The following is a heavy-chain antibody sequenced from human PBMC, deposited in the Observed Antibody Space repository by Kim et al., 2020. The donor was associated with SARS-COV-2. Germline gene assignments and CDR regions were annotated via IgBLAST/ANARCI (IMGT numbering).Heavy chain of an antibody. CDR1: GFTFSSYS. V-gene: IGHV3-48*02. Sequence: GGSLRLSCAASGFTFSSYSMNWVRQAPGKGLEWVSYISSSSSTIYYADSVKGRFTISRDNAKNSLYLQMNSLRDEDTAVYYCARVQEVGITGTTVLFDYWGQGTLVTVSS. CDR2: ISSSSSTI. CDR3: ARVQEVGITGTTVLFDY. D-gene: IGHD1-7*01. J-gene: IGHJ4*02.